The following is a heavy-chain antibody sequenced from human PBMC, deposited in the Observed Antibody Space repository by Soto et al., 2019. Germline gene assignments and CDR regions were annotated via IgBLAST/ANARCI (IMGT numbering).Heavy chain of an antibody. J-gene: IGHJ4*02. D-gene: IGHD3-10*01. CDR3: AHRFRNAGSFDY. CDR2: IYWDDDR. CDR1: GFSLSTSGEG. V-gene: IGHV2-5*02. Sequence: QITLKESGPTLVKPAQTLTLTCTVSGFSLSTSGEGVVWIRQPPGEALEWLALIYWDDDRRYRPSLKSSLTNTNDTPKNRMVLTMTNMDPADTATYYCAHRFRNAGSFDYWGQGTLVTVSS.